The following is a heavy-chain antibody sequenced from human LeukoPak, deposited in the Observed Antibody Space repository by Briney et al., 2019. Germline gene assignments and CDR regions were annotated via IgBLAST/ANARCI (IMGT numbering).Heavy chain of an antibody. J-gene: IGHJ4*02. CDR1: GFTFSSYA. D-gene: IGHD6-13*01. CDR3: AKDLAAAGTYYFDY. Sequence: GGSLRLSCAASGFTFSSYAMSWVRQAPGKGLEWVSAISGSGGSTYYADSVKGRFTISRDNSKNTLYLQMNSLRAEDTAVCYCAKDLAAAGTYYFDYWGQGTLVTVSS. V-gene: IGHV3-23*01. CDR2: ISGSGGST.